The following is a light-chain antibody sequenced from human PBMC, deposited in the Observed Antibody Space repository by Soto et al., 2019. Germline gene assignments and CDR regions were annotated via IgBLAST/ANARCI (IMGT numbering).Light chain of an antibody. V-gene: IGKV3-20*01. CDR3: QQYGSSPPWT. CDR2: GAS. J-gene: IGKJ1*01. Sequence: EIVLTQSPGTLSLSPGERATLSCRASQSVSSSYLAWYQQKTGQAPRLLIYGASSRATGIPDRFSSSGSGTDFTLTISRLEPKDFAVYYCQQYGSSPPWTFGQGTKVEIK. CDR1: QSVSSSY.